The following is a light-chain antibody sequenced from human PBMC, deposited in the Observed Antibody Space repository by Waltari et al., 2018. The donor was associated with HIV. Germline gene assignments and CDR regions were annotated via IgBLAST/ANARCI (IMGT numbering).Light chain of an antibody. CDR1: QSIDTW. CDR2: KAS. V-gene: IGKV1-5*03. CDR3: QQYKTSSPWT. Sequence: DLQMTQSPPTLSSSVGDRVTITCRASQSIDTWLAWYQQKAGRAPKLLIYKASSLESGVPSRFSGSGSGTEFTLTISSLQPDDFATYYCQQYKTSSPWTFGQGTKVDI. J-gene: IGKJ1*01.